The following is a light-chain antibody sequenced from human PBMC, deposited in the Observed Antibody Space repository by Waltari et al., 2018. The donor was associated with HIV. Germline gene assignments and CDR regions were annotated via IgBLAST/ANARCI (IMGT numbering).Light chain of an antibody. CDR1: SLRSYY. CDR2: GND. CDR3: NSRDSSGHHLV. V-gene: IGLV3-19*01. Sequence: SSELTQDPAVSVALGQTVRITCQGDSLRSYYESWYQQKPGQAPLLVVYGNDKRPSGIPDRFSGSSSGNTASLTITCAQAEDEADYYCNSRDSSGHHLVFATGTTVTVL. J-gene: IGLJ1*01.